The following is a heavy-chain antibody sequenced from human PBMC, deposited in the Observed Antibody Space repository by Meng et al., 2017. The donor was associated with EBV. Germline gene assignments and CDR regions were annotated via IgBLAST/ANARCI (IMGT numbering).Heavy chain of an antibody. V-gene: IGHV3-73*01. D-gene: IGHD3-16*01. CDR2: VETKTSKYAT. Sequence: VAPGGGLVRRGGSLKLSCGASGFTFRASAMHWVRQASGKGLEWVGRVETKTSKYATAYAASVKGRFSVSRDDSKNMVFLEMNSLKTEDTARYYCWGDLNYGSYWGQGTLVTVSS. J-gene: IGHJ4*02. CDR3: WGDLNYGSY. CDR1: GFTFRASA.